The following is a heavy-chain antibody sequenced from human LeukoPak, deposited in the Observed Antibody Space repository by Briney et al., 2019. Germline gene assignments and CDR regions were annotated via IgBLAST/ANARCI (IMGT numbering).Heavy chain of an antibody. D-gene: IGHD3-16*01. J-gene: IGHJ5*02. CDR3: ARDGGGFTNWFDP. V-gene: IGHV3-20*01. Sequence: GGSLRLSCAASGFTFDDYGMSWVRHAPGKGLEWVPGINWNGGSTGYADSVKGRFTISRDNAKNSLYLQMNSLRAEDTALYHCARDGGGFTNWFDPWGQGTLVTVSS. CDR2: INWNGGST. CDR1: GFTFDDYG.